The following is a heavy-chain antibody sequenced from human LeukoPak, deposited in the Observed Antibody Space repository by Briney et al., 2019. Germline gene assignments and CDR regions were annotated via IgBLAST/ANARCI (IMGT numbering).Heavy chain of an antibody. CDR1: GGTFSSYA. CDR2: IIPIFGTA. D-gene: IGHD3-22*01. V-gene: IGHV1-69*13. Sequence: GASVKVSCKASGGTFSSYAISWVRQAPGQGLEWMGGIIPIFGTANYAQKFQGRVTITADEFTSTAYMELSSLRSEDTAVHYCARVGGYPNWFDPWGQGTLVTVSS. J-gene: IGHJ5*02. CDR3: ARVGGYPNWFDP.